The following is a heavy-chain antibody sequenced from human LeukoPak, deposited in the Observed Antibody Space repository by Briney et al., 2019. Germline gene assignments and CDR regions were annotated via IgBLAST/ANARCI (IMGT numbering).Heavy chain of an antibody. CDR1: GFTFSDYY. Sequence: GGSLRLSCAASGFTFSDYYMSWIRQAPGKGLEWVSYISSSGSTIYYADSVKGRFTISRDNAKNSLYLQMNSLRAEDTAVYYCARERFLEWFQYYYYYMDVWGKGTTVTVSS. V-gene: IGHV3-11*04. CDR3: ARERFLEWFQYYYYYMDV. D-gene: IGHD3-3*01. J-gene: IGHJ6*03. CDR2: ISSSGSTI.